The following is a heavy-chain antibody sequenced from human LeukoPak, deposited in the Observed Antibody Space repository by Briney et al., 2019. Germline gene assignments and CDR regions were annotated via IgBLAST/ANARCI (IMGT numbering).Heavy chain of an antibody. CDR1: GDSMNNYY. J-gene: IGHJ5*02. V-gene: IGHV4-59*01. CDR2: IYYSGST. Sequence: SETQSLTCTVSGDSMNNYYWSWIRQPPGKGLEWIGYIYYSGSTNYNPSLKSRVTISVDTSKNQFSLKLSSVTAADTAVYYCARGIHDYGDYREFWFDPWGQGTLVTVSS. CDR3: ARGIHDYGDYREFWFDP. D-gene: IGHD4-17*01.